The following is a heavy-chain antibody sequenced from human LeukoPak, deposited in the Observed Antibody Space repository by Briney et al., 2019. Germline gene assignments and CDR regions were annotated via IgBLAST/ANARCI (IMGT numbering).Heavy chain of an antibody. D-gene: IGHD2-2*01. CDR1: GGSISSYY. Sequence: SETLSLTCTASGGSISSYYWSWIRQPPGKGLEWIGYIYYSGSTNYNPPLKSRVTISVDTSKNQFSLKLSSVTAADTAVYYCARVGYCSSTSCGFDPWGQGTLVTVSS. CDR3: ARVGYCSSTSCGFDP. V-gene: IGHV4-59*01. J-gene: IGHJ5*02. CDR2: IYYSGST.